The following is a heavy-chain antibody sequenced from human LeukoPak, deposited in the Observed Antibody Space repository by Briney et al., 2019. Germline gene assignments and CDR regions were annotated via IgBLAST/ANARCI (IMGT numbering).Heavy chain of an antibody. Sequence: PSETLSLTCTVSGGSISSYYWSWIRQPPGKGLEWIGYIYYSGSTNYNPSLKSRVTISVDTSKDQFSLKLSSVTAADTAVYYCARDSTTVVTPGYYYYGMDLWGQGTTVTVSS. CDR3: ARDSTTVVTPGYYYYGMDL. J-gene: IGHJ6*02. V-gene: IGHV4-59*01. CDR2: IYYSGST. CDR1: GGSISSYY. D-gene: IGHD4-23*01.